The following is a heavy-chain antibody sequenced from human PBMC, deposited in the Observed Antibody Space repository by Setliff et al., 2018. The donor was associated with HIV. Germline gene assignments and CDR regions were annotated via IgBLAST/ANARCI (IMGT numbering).Heavy chain of an antibody. J-gene: IGHJ4*02. CDR3: ARDLGSGHFDY. V-gene: IGHV4-4*07. Sequence: PSETLSLTCTVSGGSISSYYWNWFRRPAGQGLEWIGRIYGTGSTFYNPSFKSRATFAVDTARSQFSLNLRTVTAADTAVYYCARDLGSGHFDYWGQGTLVTVSS. CDR1: GGSISSYY. CDR2: IYGTGST.